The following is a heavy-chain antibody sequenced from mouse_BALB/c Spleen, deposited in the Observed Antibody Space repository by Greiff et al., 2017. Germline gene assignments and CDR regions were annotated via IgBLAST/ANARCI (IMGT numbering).Heavy chain of an antibody. CDR2: INPSNGGT. CDR1: GYTFTSYY. J-gene: IGHJ3*01. V-gene: IGHV1S81*02. D-gene: IGHD3-2*01. Sequence: QVQLKQSGAELVKPGASVKLSCKASGYTFTSYYMYWVKQRPGQGLEWIGEINPSNGGTNFNEKFKSKATLTVDKSSSTAYMQLSSLTSEDSAVYYCTRTQTARAAWFAYWGQGTLVTVSA. CDR3: TRTQTARAAWFAY.